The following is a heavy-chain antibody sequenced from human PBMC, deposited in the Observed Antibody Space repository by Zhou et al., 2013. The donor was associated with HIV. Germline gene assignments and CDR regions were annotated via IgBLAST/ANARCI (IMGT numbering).Heavy chain of an antibody. CDR3: AREESTSRRFFDY. CDR2: IIPILGIA. D-gene: IGHD2-2*01. V-gene: IGHV1-69*04. CDR1: GGTFSSYA. Sequence: QVQLVQSGAEVKKPGSSVKVSCKASGGTFSSYAISWVRQAPGQGLEWMGRIIPILGIANYAQKFQGRVTITTDESTSTAYMELSSLRSEDTAVYYCAREESTSRRFFDYWGPGEPWSPSPQ. J-gene: IGHJ4*02.